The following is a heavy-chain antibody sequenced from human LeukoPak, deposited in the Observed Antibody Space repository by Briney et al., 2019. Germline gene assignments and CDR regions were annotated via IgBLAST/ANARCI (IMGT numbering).Heavy chain of an antibody. D-gene: IGHD2-2*01. Sequence: SETLSLTCTVSGGSISSYYWSWIRQPPGKGLEWIGYIYYSGSTNYNPSLKSRVTISVDTSKNQFSLKLSSVTAADTAVYYCAVVPAPDYGMDVWGQGTTVTVSS. CDR3: AVVPAPDYGMDV. J-gene: IGHJ6*02. CDR1: GGSISSYY. V-gene: IGHV4-59*01. CDR2: IYYSGST.